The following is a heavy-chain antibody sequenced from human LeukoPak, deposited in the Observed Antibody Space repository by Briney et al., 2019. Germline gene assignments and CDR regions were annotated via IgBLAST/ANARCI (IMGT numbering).Heavy chain of an antibody. CDR3: ARVRRGYSYGLFDD. CDR2: IIPIFGTA. Sequence: SVKVSCKASGGTFSSYAISWVRQAPGQGLEWMGGIIPIFGTANYARKFQGRVTITADESTSTAYMELSSLRSEDTAVYYCARVRRGYSYGLFDDWGQGTLVTVSS. CDR1: GGTFSSYA. V-gene: IGHV1-69*13. J-gene: IGHJ4*02. D-gene: IGHD5-18*01.